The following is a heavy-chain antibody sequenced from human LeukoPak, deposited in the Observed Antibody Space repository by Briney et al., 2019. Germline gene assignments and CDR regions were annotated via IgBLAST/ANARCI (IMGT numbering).Heavy chain of an antibody. D-gene: IGHD6-19*01. J-gene: IGHJ4*02. CDR3: ARDLGIAEAGTVVDY. Sequence: GASVKVSCKASGYTFTSYGISWVRQAPGQGLEWMGWISAYNGNTNYAQKLQGRVTTTTDTSTSTAYMELRSLRSDDTAVYYCARDLGIAEAGTVVDYWGQGTLVTVSS. CDR2: ISAYNGNT. CDR1: GYTFTSYG. V-gene: IGHV1-18*01.